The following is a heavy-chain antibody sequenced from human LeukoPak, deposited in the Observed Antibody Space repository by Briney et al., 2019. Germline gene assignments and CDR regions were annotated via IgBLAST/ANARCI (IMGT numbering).Heavy chain of an antibody. J-gene: IGHJ4*02. Sequence: SETLSLTCTVSGGSISSGGYYWSWIRQHPGKGLEWIGYIYYSGSTYYNPSLKSRVTISVDTSKNQFSLKLSSVTAADTAEYYCAREYDYLFDYWGQGTLVTVSS. CDR2: IYYSGST. CDR3: AREYDYLFDY. CDR1: GGSISSGGYY. V-gene: IGHV4-31*03. D-gene: IGHD5-12*01.